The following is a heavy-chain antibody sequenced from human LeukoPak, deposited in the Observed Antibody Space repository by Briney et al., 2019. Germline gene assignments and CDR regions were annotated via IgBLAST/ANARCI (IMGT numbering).Heavy chain of an antibody. Sequence: ASVKASYKASGYTFTSYDINWVRQATGQGLEWMGWMNPNSGNTGYAQKFQGRVTMTRNTSISTAYMELSSLRSEDAAVYYCATEATSPDYNYYMDVWGKGTTVTVSS. CDR1: GYTFTSYD. CDR2: MNPNSGNT. D-gene: IGHD2-2*01. V-gene: IGHV1-8*01. J-gene: IGHJ6*03. CDR3: ATEATSPDYNYYMDV.